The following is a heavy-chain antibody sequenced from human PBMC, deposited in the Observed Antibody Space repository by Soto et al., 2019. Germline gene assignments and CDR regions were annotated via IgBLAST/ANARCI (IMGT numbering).Heavy chain of an antibody. Sequence: GGSLRLSCAASGFTFRSYDMYWVRQAPGKGLEWVAVISYDGSNKYYADSVKGRFTLSRDNSKNTLYLQMNSLRAGDTAVYYCAKGSYSGVYSDFDYWGQGTLVTVS. CDR2: ISYDGSNK. D-gene: IGHD1-26*01. V-gene: IGHV3-30*18. CDR3: AKGSYSGVYSDFDY. CDR1: GFTFRSYD. J-gene: IGHJ4*02.